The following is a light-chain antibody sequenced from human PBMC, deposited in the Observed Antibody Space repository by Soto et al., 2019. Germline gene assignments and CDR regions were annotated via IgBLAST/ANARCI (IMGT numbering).Light chain of an antibody. CDR2: AAS. CDR3: QQSYSTPRT. CDR1: QSISSY. V-gene: IGKV1-39*01. Sequence: DIQMTQSPSSLSASVGDRATITCRASQSISSYLNWYQQKPGKAPQLLIYAASSLQSGVPSRFSGSGSGTVFPLTISSLQPEDFANYYCQQSYSTPRTFGQGTKLEIK. J-gene: IGKJ2*02.